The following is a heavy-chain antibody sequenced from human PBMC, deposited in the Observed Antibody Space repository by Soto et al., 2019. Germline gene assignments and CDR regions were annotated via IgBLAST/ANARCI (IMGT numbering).Heavy chain of an antibody. Sequence: ASVKVSCKASGGTFSSYAISWVRQAPGQGLEWMGGIIPIFGTANYAQKFQGRVTITADESTSTAYMELSSLRSEDTAVYYCARRDYGDYRYYYYYGMDVWGQGTTVTVSS. J-gene: IGHJ6*02. V-gene: IGHV1-69*13. CDR2: IIPIFGTA. D-gene: IGHD4-17*01. CDR3: ARRDYGDYRYYYYYGMDV. CDR1: GGTFSSYA.